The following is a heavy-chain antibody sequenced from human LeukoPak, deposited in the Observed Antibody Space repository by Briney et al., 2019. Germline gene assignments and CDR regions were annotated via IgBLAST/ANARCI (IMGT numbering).Heavy chain of an antibody. J-gene: IGHJ5*02. CDR3: AGDIVLMVCADDNFWFDP. CDR1: GGSISSSSYY. CDR2: IYYSGST. V-gene: IGHV4-39*01. D-gene: IGHD2-8*01. Sequence: SETLSLTCTVSGGSISSSSYYWGWIRQPPGKGLEWIGSIYYSGSTYHNPSLKSRVTISVDTSKNQFSLKLSSVTAADTAVYYCAGDIVLMVCADDNFWFDPWGQGTLVTVSS.